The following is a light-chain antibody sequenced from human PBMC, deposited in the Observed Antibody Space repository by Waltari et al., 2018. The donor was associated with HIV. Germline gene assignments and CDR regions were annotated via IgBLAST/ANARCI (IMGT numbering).Light chain of an antibody. CDR1: SSDVGRYNL. CDR3: CSYAGSSTLV. V-gene: IGLV2-23*02. CDR2: EVS. Sequence: QSALTQPASVSGSPGQSITISCTGTSSDVGRYNLVSWYQQHPGTAPKLMIYEVSKRPSGVSNRFSGSKSGNTASLTISGLQAEDEAYYYCCSYAGSSTLVFGGGTKLTVL. J-gene: IGLJ2*01.